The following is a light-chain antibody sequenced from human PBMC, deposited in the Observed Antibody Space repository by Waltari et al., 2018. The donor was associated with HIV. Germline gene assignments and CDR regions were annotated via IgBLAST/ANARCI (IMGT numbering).Light chain of an antibody. CDR3: AAWDDTLSGQGV. Sequence: QSVLTQPPSVSGTPGQRVPNSCSGNTSNIGSNYVSWYQQLPEPAPKLLIYRDNQRPSGVPDRFSGSKSGTSASLAINGLRSEDEADYYCAAWDDTLSGQGVFGGGTKLTVL. V-gene: IGLV1-47*01. J-gene: IGLJ2*01. CDR1: TSNIGSNY. CDR2: RDN.